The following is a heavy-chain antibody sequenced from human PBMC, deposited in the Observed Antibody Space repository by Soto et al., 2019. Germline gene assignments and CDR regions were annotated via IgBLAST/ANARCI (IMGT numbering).Heavy chain of an antibody. CDR2: IKSKTDGGTT. J-gene: IGHJ4*02. CDR1: GFTFSNAW. Sequence: GGSLRLSCAASGFTFSNAWMNWVRQAPGKGLEWVGRIKSKTDGGTTDYAAPVKGRFTISRDDSKNTLYLQMNSLKTEDTAVYYCTGLMVRGAPFDYWGQGTLVTVSS. V-gene: IGHV3-15*07. D-gene: IGHD3-10*01. CDR3: TGLMVRGAPFDY.